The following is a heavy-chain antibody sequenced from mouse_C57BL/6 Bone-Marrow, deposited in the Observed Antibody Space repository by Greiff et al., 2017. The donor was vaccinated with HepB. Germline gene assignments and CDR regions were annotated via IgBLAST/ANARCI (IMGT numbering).Heavy chain of an antibody. CDR2: INPNNGGT. CDR3: AREGTRSEFAY. D-gene: IGHD3-3*01. J-gene: IGHJ3*01. Sequence: EVQLQQSGPELVKPGASVKIPCKASGYTFTDYNMDWVKQSHGKSLEWIGDINPNNGGTIYNQKFKGKATLTVDKSSSTAYMELRSLTSEDTAVYYCAREGTRSEFAYWGQGTLVTVSA. CDR1: GYTFTDYN. V-gene: IGHV1-18*01.